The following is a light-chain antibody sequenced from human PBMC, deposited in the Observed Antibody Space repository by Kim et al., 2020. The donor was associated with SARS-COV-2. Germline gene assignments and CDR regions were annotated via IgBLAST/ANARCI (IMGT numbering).Light chain of an antibody. V-gene: IGLV1-44*01. CDR3: AAWDDSLNGQV. CDR1: SSNIGSNT. J-gene: IGLJ3*02. Sequence: QSVLTQPPAASGTPGQRVTISCSGSSSNIGSNTVNWYQQLPGTAPKLLIYINSQRPSGVPDRFSGSKSGTSASLAISGLQSEDEADYYCAAWDDSLNGQVFGGGTQLTVL. CDR2: INS.